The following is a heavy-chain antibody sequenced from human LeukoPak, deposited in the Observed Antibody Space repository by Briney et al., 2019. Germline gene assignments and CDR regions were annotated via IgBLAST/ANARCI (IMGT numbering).Heavy chain of an antibody. J-gene: IGHJ6*02. CDR2: ISGSGGST. V-gene: IGHV3-23*01. Sequence: PGGSLRLSCVASGFSFSSYAMSWVRQALGEGLEWVSPISGSGGSTHYADSVKGRFTISRDNSKNTLYLQMNSLRAEDTAVYYCAKGFRYYYYGMDVWGQGTTVTVSS. CDR1: GFSFSSYA. CDR3: AKGFRYYYYGMDV.